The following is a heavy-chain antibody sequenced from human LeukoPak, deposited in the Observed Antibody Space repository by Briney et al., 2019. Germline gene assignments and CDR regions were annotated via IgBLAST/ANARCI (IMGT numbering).Heavy chain of an antibody. J-gene: IGHJ6*03. V-gene: IGHV3-21*04. D-gene: IGHD3-10*01. CDR2: ISRTTRYI. CDR3: AKGGAVSSKSITLVRGTRRYYYYMDV. CDR1: GFTFSDYY. Sequence: GGSLRLSCAASGFTFSDYYMNWVRQAPGKGLEWVSSISRTTRYIYYADSVKGRFAISRDNSKNSLYLQMSSLSAEDTAVYYCAKGGAVSSKSITLVRGTRRYYYYMDVWGKGTTVTISS.